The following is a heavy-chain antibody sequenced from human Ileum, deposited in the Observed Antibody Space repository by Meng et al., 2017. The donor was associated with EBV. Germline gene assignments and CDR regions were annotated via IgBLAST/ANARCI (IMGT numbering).Heavy chain of an antibody. CDR1: GDSVSTNSAA. CDR2: TYYRSKWYN. J-gene: IGHJ4*02. V-gene: IGHV6-1*01. CDR3: ARGARLAPFDY. D-gene: IGHD6-19*01. Sequence: QGQLHQSGPGLLQPSQTLSLTCAISGDSVSTNSAAWNWIRQPPSRGLEWLGRTYYRSKWYNEYAVSVKSRITINADTSKNQFSLQLNSVTPEDTAVYYCARGARLAPFDYWGQGTLVTVSS.